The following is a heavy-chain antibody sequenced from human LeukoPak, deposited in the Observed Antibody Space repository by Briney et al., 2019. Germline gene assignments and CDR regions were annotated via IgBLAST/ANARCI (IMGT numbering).Heavy chain of an antibody. D-gene: IGHD6-19*01. J-gene: IGHJ4*02. Sequence: PGGSLRLACAASGFTLSDSDIHWVRQASGKGLEWVGRISTKTNNYATAYTASVRGRFTISRDDSENTAYLQMNSLQIEDTAVYYCTTYRSGHYWGQGTLVTVSS. CDR1: GFTLSDSD. V-gene: IGHV3-73*01. CDR3: TTYRSGHY. CDR2: ISTKTNNYAT.